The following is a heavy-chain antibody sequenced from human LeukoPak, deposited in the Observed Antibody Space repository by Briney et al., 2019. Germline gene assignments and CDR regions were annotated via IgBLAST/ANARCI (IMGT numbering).Heavy chain of an antibody. CDR3: ARAPEQWLVDYYFDY. J-gene: IGHJ4*02. Sequence: ASVKVSCKASGYTFTGYYMHWVRQAPGQGLEWMGWINPNSGGTNYAQKFQGWVTMTRDTSISTAYMELSRLRSDDTAVYYCARAPEQWLVDYYFDYWGQGALVTVSS. CDR1: GYTFTGYY. V-gene: IGHV1-2*04. D-gene: IGHD6-19*01. CDR2: INPNSGGT.